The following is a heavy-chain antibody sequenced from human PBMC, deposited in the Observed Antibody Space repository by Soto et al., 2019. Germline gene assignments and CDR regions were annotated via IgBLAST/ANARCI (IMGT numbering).Heavy chain of an antibody. V-gene: IGHV1-18*01. D-gene: IGHD2-21*02. Sequence: DAVKVTCKASGYTFTSYGISWVRQAPGQGLEWMGWISAYNGNTNYAQKLQGRVTMTTDTSTSTAYMELRSLRSDDTAVYYCATNVLVTDDFDYWGQGPPVTVYS. J-gene: IGHJ4*02. CDR2: ISAYNGNT. CDR3: ATNVLVTDDFDY. CDR1: GYTFTSYG.